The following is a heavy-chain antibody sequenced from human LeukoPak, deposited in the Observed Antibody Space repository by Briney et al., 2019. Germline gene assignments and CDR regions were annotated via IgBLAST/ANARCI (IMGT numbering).Heavy chain of an antibody. V-gene: IGHV1-2*04. CDR3: ARDGSGSYYGNFDY. J-gene: IGHJ4*02. D-gene: IGHD1-26*01. CDR2: INPNSGGT. Sequence: ASVKVSCKASGYTFTGYYMHWMRQAPGQGLEWMGWINPNSGGTNYAQKFQGWVTMTRDTSISTAYMELSRLRSDDTAVYYCARDGSGSYYGNFDYWGQGTLVTVSS. CDR1: GYTFTGYY.